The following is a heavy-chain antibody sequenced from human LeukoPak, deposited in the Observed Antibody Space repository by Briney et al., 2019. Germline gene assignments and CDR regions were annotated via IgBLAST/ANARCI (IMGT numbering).Heavy chain of an antibody. V-gene: IGHV1-46*01. CDR1: GYTFTSYY. Sequence: GASVKVSCKASGYTFTSYYMHWVRQAPGQGLEWMGIINPSGGSTSYAQKFQGRVTMTRDMSTSTVYMELSSLRSKDTAVYYCARDGQQLVRRSYMDVWGKGTTVTVSS. CDR2: INPSGGST. CDR3: ARDGQQLVRRSYMDV. D-gene: IGHD6-13*01. J-gene: IGHJ6*03.